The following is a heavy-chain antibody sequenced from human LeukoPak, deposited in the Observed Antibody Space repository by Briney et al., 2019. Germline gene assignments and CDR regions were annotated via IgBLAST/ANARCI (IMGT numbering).Heavy chain of an antibody. J-gene: IGHJ4*02. CDR2: IYHSGST. D-gene: IGHD4-23*01. V-gene: IGHV4-38-2*02. Sequence: SETLSLTCTVSGYSISSGYYWGWIRQPPGKGLEWIGSIYHSGSTYYNLSLKSRLTISADTSKNQFSLRLSSVTAADTAVYYCVRVDNGGNYFDFWGQGTLVTVSS. CDR1: GYSISSGYY. CDR3: VRVDNGGNYFDF.